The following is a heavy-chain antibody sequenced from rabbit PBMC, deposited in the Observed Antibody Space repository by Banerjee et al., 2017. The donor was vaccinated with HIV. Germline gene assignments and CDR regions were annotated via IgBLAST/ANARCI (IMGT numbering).Heavy chain of an antibody. CDR2: IGPGSNGDT. CDR1: GFSFSSNYY. D-gene: IGHD4-1*01. Sequence: QEQLKETGGGLVKPEGSLTLTCKASGFSFSSNYYMCWVRQAPGKGLESIACIGPGSNGDTWYANWAKGRFTLSKTSSTTVTLQMTSLTAADTATYFCARDLAGVIGWNFSLWGPGTLV. V-gene: IGHV1S45*01. CDR3: ARDLAGVIGWNFSL. J-gene: IGHJ4*01.